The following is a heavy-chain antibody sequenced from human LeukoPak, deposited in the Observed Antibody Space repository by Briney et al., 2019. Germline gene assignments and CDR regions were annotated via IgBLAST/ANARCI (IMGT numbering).Heavy chain of an antibody. CDR1: GGSISSGGYY. Sequence: PSETLSLTCTVSGGSISSGGYYWSWIRQPPGKGLEWIGYIYHSGSTYYNPSLKSRVTISVDRSKNQFSLKLSSVTAADTAVYYCARGFTREYSSPYGAFDIWGQGTMVTVSS. V-gene: IGHV4-30-2*01. CDR3: ARGFTREYSSPYGAFDI. J-gene: IGHJ3*02. CDR2: IYHSGST. D-gene: IGHD6-6*01.